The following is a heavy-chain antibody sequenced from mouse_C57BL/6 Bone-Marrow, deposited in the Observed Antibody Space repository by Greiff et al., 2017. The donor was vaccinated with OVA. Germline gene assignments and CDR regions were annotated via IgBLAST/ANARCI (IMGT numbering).Heavy chain of an antibody. CDR1: GFTFSSYA. V-gene: IGHV5-4*01. Sequence: EVHLVESGGGLVKPGGSLKLSCAASGFTFSSYAMSWVRQTPEKRLEWVATISDGGSYTYYPDTVKGRFTISRDNAKNNLYLQMSHLKSEDTAMYYCARLYDYDWYFDVWGTGTTVTVSS. D-gene: IGHD2-4*01. CDR2: ISDGGSYT. J-gene: IGHJ1*03. CDR3: ARLYDYDWYFDV.